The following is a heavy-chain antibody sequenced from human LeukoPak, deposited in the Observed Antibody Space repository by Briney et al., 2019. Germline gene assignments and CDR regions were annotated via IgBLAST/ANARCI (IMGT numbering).Heavy chain of an antibody. CDR3: ASYCSSTSCYLDAFDI. Sequence: GASVKVSYKASGYTFTSYYMHWVRQAPGQGLEWMGIINPSGGSTSYAQKFQGRVTMTRDMSTSTVYMELSSLRSEDTAVYYCASYCSSTSCYLDAFDIWGQGTMVTVSS. V-gene: IGHV1-46*01. J-gene: IGHJ3*02. D-gene: IGHD2-2*01. CDR1: GYTFTSYY. CDR2: INPSGGST.